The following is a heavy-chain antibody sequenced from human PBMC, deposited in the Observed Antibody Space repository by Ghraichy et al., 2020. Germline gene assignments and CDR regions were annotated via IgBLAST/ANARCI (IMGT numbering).Heavy chain of an antibody. D-gene: IGHD4-23*01. CDR1: GFTFNNYA. V-gene: IGHV3-23*01. CDR2: ISGSADTT. Sequence: AGSLRLSCAASGFTFNNYAMSWVRQAPGKGLEWVSAISGSADTTYYANSVRGRFTISRDNSKNSVYLQMNSLRAEDTAVYYCAWHSRWSDFDCWGQGTLVTVSS. CDR3: AWHSRWSDFDC. J-gene: IGHJ4*02.